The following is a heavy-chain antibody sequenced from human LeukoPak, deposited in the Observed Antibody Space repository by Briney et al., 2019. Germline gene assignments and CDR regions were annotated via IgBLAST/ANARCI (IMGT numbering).Heavy chain of an antibody. CDR1: GGSFSGYY. J-gene: IGHJ4*02. CDR2: INHSGST. CDR3: ARMGSGSFDY. D-gene: IGHD1-26*01. Sequence: PSETLSLTCAVYGGSFSGYYWSWIRQPPGKGLEWIGEINHSGSTNYNPSLKSRVTISVDTSKNQFSLKLSSMTAADTAVYYCARMGSGSFDYWGQGTLVTVSS. V-gene: IGHV4-34*01.